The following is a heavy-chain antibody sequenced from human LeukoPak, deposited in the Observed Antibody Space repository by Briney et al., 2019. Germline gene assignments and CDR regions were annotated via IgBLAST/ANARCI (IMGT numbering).Heavy chain of an antibody. CDR3: ARTPYGDYEDY. Sequence: GGSLRLSCAASGFTFNNYGMSWVRQAPGKGLEWVSGINWNGGTTGYADSVKGRFTISRDNAKNSLYLQMNSLRAEDTALYHCARTPYGDYEDYWGQGTLVTVSS. CDR2: INWNGGTT. J-gene: IGHJ4*02. V-gene: IGHV3-20*01. D-gene: IGHD4-17*01. CDR1: GFTFNNYG.